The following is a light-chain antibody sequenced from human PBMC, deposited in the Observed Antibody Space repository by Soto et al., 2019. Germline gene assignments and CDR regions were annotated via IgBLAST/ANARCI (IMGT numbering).Light chain of an antibody. CDR1: QSISSY. CDR3: QQSYSTPQT. CDR2: AAS. V-gene: IGKV1-39*01. Sequence: DIQMTQSPSSRSASVGDRVTITCRASQSISSYLNWYQQKPGKAPKLLIYAASSLQSGVPSRFSGSGSGTDFTLTISSLQPEDFATYYCQQSYSTPQTCGQGTKGDIK. J-gene: IGKJ1*01.